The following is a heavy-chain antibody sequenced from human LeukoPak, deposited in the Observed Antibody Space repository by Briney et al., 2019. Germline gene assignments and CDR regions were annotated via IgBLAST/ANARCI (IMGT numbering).Heavy chain of an antibody. J-gene: IGHJ5*02. CDR3: ALIAGNIVVQPAAGGHWFDP. CDR2: ISAYNGNT. Sequence: GASVKVSCKASGYTFTSYGISWLRQAPGQGLEWMGWISAYNGNTNYAQKLQGRVTITTNISTSTGYMELRSLRSDDTAVYYGALIAGNIVVQPAAGGHWFDPWGQGTLVTVSS. D-gene: IGHD2-2*01. CDR1: GYTFTSYG. V-gene: IGHV1-18*01.